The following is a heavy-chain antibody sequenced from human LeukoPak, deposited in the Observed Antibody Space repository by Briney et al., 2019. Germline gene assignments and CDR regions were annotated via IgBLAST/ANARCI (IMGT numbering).Heavy chain of an antibody. Sequence: GALRLSCAASGFTFSSYAMSWVRQAPGKGLEWVSAISGSGGSTYYADSVKGRFTISRDNSKDTLYLQMNSLRAEDTAVYYCAKDWNIVVVPAAAWFDPWGQGTLVTVSS. CDR2: ISGSGGST. V-gene: IGHV3-23*01. CDR3: AKDWNIVVVPAAAWFDP. J-gene: IGHJ5*02. CDR1: GFTFSSYA. D-gene: IGHD2-2*01.